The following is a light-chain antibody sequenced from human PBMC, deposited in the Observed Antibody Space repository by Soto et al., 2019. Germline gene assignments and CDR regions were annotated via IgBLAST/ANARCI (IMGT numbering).Light chain of an antibody. J-gene: IGKJ1*01. CDR3: KQYNSYSPWT. CDR1: QSISSW. CDR2: DAS. Sequence: DIQMTQSPSTLSASVGDRVTITCRASQSISSWLAWYQQKPGKAPKLLIYDASNLESGVPSRFSGSGSGTEFTLTISSLQPDDFATYYCKQYNSYSPWTFGQGTKVEIK. V-gene: IGKV1-5*01.